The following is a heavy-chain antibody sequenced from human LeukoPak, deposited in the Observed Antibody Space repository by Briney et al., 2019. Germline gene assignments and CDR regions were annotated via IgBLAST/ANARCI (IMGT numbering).Heavy chain of an antibody. CDR3: ARVARSYYYDGLGF. D-gene: IGHD3-22*01. Sequence: GGSLRLSCAASGFTFDYSAMTWVRQAPGKGLEWVSFISTSGSMIYYADSVKGRFTISRDNAKNSVYLQMNGLRAEDSGAYYCARVARSYYYDGLGFWGQGSLVTVSS. J-gene: IGHJ4*02. CDR2: ISTSGSMI. CDR1: GFTFDYSA. V-gene: IGHV3-48*04.